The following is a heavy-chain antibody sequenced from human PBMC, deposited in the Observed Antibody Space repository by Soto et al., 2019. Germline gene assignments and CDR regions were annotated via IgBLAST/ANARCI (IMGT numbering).Heavy chain of an antibody. V-gene: IGHV2-5*02. J-gene: IGHJ4*02. CDR3: AHSGTTVVTQPFDY. Sequence: VSGPTLVNPTQTLTLTCTFSGFSLSTIGGGLGWIRQPPGKALEWLALIYWDDDKRYSPSLKSRLTITKDTSKNQVVLTMTNMDPVDTATYYCAHSGTTVVTQPFDYWGQGTLVTVSS. CDR2: IYWDDDK. D-gene: IGHD4-17*01. CDR1: GFSLSTIGGG.